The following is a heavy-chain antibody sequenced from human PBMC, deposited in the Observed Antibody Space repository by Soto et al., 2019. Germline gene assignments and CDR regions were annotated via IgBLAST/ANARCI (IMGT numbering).Heavy chain of an antibody. CDR2: ISYDGSNK. Sequence: ESGGGVVQPGRSLRLSCAASGFTFSSYGMHWVRQAPGKGLEWVAVISYDGSNKYYADSVKGRFTISRDNSKNTLYLQMNSLRAEDTAVYYCAKVHYYDSSGYYSYSVDYWGQGTLVTVSS. CDR1: GFTFSSYG. D-gene: IGHD3-22*01. V-gene: IGHV3-30*18. J-gene: IGHJ4*02. CDR3: AKVHYYDSSGYYSYSVDY.